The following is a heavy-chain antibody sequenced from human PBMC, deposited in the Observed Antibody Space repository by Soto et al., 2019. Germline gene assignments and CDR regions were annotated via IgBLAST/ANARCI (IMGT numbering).Heavy chain of an antibody. CDR3: ARVILGYCSSTSCRDAFDI. D-gene: IGHD2-2*01. CDR2: ISSRSSTI. V-gene: IGHV3-48*01. CDR1: GCTFSSYS. J-gene: IGHJ3*02. Sequence: GGSERICCAASGCTFSSYSMNWVRKAPGKGLEWVSYISSRSSTIYYADSVKGRFTISRDNAKNSLYLQMNSLRAEDTAVYYCARVILGYCSSTSCRDAFDIWGQGTMVTVSS.